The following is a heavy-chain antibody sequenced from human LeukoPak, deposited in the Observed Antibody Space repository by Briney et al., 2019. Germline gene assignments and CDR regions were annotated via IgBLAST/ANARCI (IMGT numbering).Heavy chain of an antibody. CDR2: ISYDGSNK. J-gene: IGHJ4*02. CDR3: ARGGLPDGDY. CDR1: GFTFRNSA. D-gene: IGHD2-21*02. V-gene: IGHV3-30-3*01. Sequence: PGGSLRLSCAASGFTFRNSAMHWVRQAPGKGLEWVAVISYDGSNKYYADSVKGRFTISRDNSKNTLYLQMNSLRAEDTAVYYCARGGLPDGDYWGQGTLVTVSS.